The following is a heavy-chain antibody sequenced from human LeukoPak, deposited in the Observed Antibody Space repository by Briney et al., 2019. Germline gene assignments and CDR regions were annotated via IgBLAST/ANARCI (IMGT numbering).Heavy chain of an antibody. V-gene: IGHV4-59*01. CDR2: NYYSWST. CDR1: GGSISSYY. J-gene: IGHJ4*02. CDR3: ARGRRSDWYGGFDY. Sequence: SETPSLTCTVSGGSISSYYWSWIRQPPGKGLEWIGYNYYSWSTNYNPSLMSRVTISVDTSKNQVSLKLSSVIAADTAVYYCARGRRSDWYGGFDYWGQGTLVTVSS. D-gene: IGHD6-19*01.